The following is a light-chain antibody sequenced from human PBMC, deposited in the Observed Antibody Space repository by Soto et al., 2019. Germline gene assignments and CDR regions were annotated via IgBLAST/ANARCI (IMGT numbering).Light chain of an antibody. CDR1: QSVSSN. CDR3: QQYNNWPRT. Sequence: EIVMTQSPATLSVSPGERATLSCRASQSVSSNLAWYQQKPGQAPRLLIYGASTRATGIPARFSGSGSGTEFTLTISGLRSEDFAIYYCQQYNNWPRTFAQGTKVDIK. V-gene: IGKV3-15*01. CDR2: GAS. J-gene: IGKJ1*01.